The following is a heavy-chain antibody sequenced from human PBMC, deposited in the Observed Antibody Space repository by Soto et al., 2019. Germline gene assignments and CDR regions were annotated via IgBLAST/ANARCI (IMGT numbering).Heavy chain of an antibody. J-gene: IGHJ6*02. D-gene: IGHD6-19*01. CDR3: ARGGSIGWLYYYAMDV. V-gene: IGHV4-61*01. Sequence: PSETLSLTCTVSGGSVNSGSFYWSWIRQTPGKGLEWIGEIYHSGSTNYNPSLKSRVTISVDKSKNQFSLRLSSVTAAETAVNYCARGGSIGWLYYYAMDVWGQGTTVTVS. CDR2: IYHSGST. CDR1: GGSVNSGSFY.